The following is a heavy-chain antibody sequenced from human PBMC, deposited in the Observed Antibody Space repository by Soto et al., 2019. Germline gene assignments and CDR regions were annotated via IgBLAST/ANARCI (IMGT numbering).Heavy chain of an antibody. Sequence: PSVTLSLTCAVYGGSLSSYYWSWIREPPGKGLEWIGEINHSGSTSYNPSLKSRVTISVDTSKNQFSLKLSSVTAADTAVYYCAREFGLRFLEWLSFPAGMDVWDQGTTVTVSS. J-gene: IGHJ6*02. V-gene: IGHV4-34*01. CDR1: GGSLSSYY. D-gene: IGHD3-3*01. CDR3: AREFGLRFLEWLSFPAGMDV. CDR2: INHSGST.